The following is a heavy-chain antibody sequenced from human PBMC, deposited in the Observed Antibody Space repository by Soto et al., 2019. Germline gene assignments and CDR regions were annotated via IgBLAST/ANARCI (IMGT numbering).Heavy chain of an antibody. CDR2: VYYSGAT. Sequence: KAPETLSLTCNVSGDSMTSPPSYWGWIRQPPGKGLEWIGTVYYSGATAYNPSHRGRLTIAAATSKNYFSLRLTSVTAADAAVYYCARHDDLFDPWGQGILVTVSS. CDR3: ARHDDLFDP. V-gene: IGHV4-39*01. J-gene: IGHJ5*02. CDR1: GDSMTSPPSY.